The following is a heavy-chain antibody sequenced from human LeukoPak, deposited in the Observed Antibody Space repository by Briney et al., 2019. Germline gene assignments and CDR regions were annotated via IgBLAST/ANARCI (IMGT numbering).Heavy chain of an antibody. J-gene: IGHJ6*03. CDR2: IYPGDSDT. Sequence: GESLKISCKGSGYSFTSYWIGWARQMPGKGLEWMGIIYPGDSDTRYSPSFQGQVTISADKSMSTAYLQWSSLKASDTAMYYCARLKSCSGGSCYYYMDVWGKGTTVTVSS. CDR1: GYSFTSYW. D-gene: IGHD2-15*01. V-gene: IGHV5-51*01. CDR3: ARLKSCSGGSCYYYMDV.